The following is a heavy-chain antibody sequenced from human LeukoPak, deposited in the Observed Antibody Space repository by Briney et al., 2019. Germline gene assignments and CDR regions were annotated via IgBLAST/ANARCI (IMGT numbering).Heavy chain of an antibody. CDR2: INHSGST. Sequence: SETLSLTCAVYGGSFRGYYWSWIRQPPGKGLKWIGEINHSGSTNYNPSLKSRVTISVDRSKNQLSLKLRFVTAADTAVYYCAREVGGGYYGMDVWGQGTTVTVSS. D-gene: IGHD2-15*01. CDR1: GGSFRGYY. J-gene: IGHJ6*02. V-gene: IGHV4-34*01. CDR3: AREVGGGYYGMDV.